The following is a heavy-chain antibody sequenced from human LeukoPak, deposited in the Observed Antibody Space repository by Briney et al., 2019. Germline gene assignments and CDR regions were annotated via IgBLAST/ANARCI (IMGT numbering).Heavy chain of an antibody. J-gene: IGHJ4*02. CDR1: GFTFSTYS. D-gene: IGHD1-1*01. Sequence: GGSLRLSCAASGFTFSTYSMNWVRQAPGKRLEWVSYISGSSSNIYYPDSVKGRFTISRDNAKNSLFLQMNSLRAEDTAVYYCARERPTTTAFDYWGQGTLVTVSS. CDR2: ISGSSSNI. CDR3: ARERPTTTAFDY. V-gene: IGHV3-21*01.